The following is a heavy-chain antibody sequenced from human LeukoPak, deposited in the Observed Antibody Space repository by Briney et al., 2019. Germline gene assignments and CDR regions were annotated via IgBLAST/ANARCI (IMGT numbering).Heavy chain of an antibody. V-gene: IGHV1-69*13. D-gene: IGHD4-17*01. CDR1: GGTFSSYA. J-gene: IGHJ2*01. Sequence: SVKVSCKASGGTFSSYAISWVRQAPGQGLEWMGGIIPIFGTANYAQKFQGRVTITADESTSTAYMELSSLRSEDTAVYYCARDVYGEPNWYFDLWGRGTLVTVSS. CDR2: IIPIFGTA. CDR3: ARDVYGEPNWYFDL.